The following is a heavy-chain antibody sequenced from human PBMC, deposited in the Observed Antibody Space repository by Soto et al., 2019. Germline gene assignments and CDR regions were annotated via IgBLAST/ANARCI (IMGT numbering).Heavy chain of an antibody. Sequence: PGGSLRLSCAASGFSFSSYAMSWVLKAPGKGLEWVSAISGSGGSTYYADSVKGRFTISRDNSKNTLYLQMNSLRAEDTAVYYCAKDHWAYGSAATWGQGTLVTVSS. J-gene: IGHJ5*02. D-gene: IGHD3-10*01. CDR2: ISGSGGST. V-gene: IGHV3-23*01. CDR3: AKDHWAYGSAAT. CDR1: GFSFSSYA.